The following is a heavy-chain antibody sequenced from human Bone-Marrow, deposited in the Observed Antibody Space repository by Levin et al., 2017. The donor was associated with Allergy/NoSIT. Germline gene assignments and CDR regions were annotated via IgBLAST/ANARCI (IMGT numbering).Heavy chain of an antibody. CDR2: ISRSSGTI. CDR1: GFTLKTYS. Sequence: GGSLRLSCAASGFTLKTYSMNWVRQAPGKGLEWVSYISRSSGTIFYADSVKGRFTISRDNAKNSLFLQMNSLRAEDTALYYCARGIIGDVRVAHKEAFDIWGQGTMVSVSS. CDR3: ARGIIGDVRVAHKEAFDI. V-gene: IGHV3-48*04. J-gene: IGHJ3*02. D-gene: IGHD2-8*02.